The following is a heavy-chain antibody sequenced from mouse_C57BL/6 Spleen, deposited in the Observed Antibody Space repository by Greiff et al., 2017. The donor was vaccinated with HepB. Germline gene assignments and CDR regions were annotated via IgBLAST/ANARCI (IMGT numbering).Heavy chain of an antibody. CDR3: TRDRYYGSSPYAMDY. V-gene: IGHV5-9-1*02. CDR1: GFTFSSYA. D-gene: IGHD1-1*01. J-gene: IGHJ4*01. CDR2: ISSGGDYI. Sequence: EVMLVESGEGLVKPGGSLKLSCAASGFTFSSYAMSWVRQTPEKRLEWVAYISSGGDYIYYADTVKGRFTISRDNARNTLYLQMSSLKSEDTAMYYCTRDRYYGSSPYAMDYWGQGTSVTVSS.